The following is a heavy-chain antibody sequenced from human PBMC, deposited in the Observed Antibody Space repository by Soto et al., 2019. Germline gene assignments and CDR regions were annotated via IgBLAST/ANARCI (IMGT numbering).Heavy chain of an antibody. CDR3: AKSHAPICSFADY. V-gene: IGHV3-30*18. Sequence: QVQLVESGGGVVKPGRSLRLSCAASGFTFSAYGMHWVRRAPGKGLEWVAVISCDGSDNYYADSVKGRFTISRDNSNNTLFLLMNILGAEDTAVYYSAKSHAPICSFADYWGQGTLVTVSS. CDR2: ISCDGSDN. CDR1: GFTFSAYG. D-gene: IGHD3-10*02. J-gene: IGHJ4*02.